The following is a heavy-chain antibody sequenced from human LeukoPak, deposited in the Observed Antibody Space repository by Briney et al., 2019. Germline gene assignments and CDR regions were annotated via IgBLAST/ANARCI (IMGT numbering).Heavy chain of an antibody. D-gene: IGHD6-13*01. CDR2: ISAYYGNT. J-gene: IGHJ4*02. V-gene: IGHV1-18*01. CDR3: ARDPRFLGFVEAAGRWDY. Sequence: ASVKVSCKASGYTFTSYGIRWVRQAPGQVLEWMGWISAYYGNTNYVKKFQGRVIMTTDTSTSTAYMELRSLRSDDTAVYYCARDPRFLGFVEAAGRWDYWGQGTLVTVSS. CDR1: GYTFTSYG.